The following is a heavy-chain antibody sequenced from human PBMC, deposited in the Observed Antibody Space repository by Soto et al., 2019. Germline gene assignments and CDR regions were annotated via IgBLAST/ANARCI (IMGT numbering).Heavy chain of an antibody. Sequence: PGGSLRLSCAASGFTFNNFAMRWVRQAPGKGLDWVSSISATGGSTYYGDSVKGRFTISRDNSKNTLFLQMNSLRVEDSAVYYCAKDARGYSYSDYWGRGSLVTVSS. V-gene: IGHV3-23*01. D-gene: IGHD5-18*01. CDR3: AKDARGYSYSDY. CDR1: GFTFNNFA. J-gene: IGHJ4*02. CDR2: ISATGGST.